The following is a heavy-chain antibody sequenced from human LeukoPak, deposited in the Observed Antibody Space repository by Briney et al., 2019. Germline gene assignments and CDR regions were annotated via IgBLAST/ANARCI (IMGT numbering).Heavy chain of an antibody. Sequence: PSETLSLTCAVSGYSIISDYYWGWFRLPPEEGLEWVGSINHSGSTYYNLSLKSRVTISVDTSKNQFSLSVSSVTAADTAVYYCARNLGYSTLDYWGQGLLVTVSS. D-gene: IGHD6-13*01. CDR1: GYSIISDYY. J-gene: IGHJ4*02. CDR3: ARNLGYSTLDY. CDR2: INHSGST. V-gene: IGHV4-38-2*01.